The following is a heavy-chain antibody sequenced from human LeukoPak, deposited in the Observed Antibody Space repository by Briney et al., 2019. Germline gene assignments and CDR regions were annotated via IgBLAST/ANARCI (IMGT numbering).Heavy chain of an antibody. Sequence: PSQTLSLTCGVSGGSISSSDFYWSWIRQPPGKGLEWIGYIYYSGTTFYNPSLKSRVTISVDTSKNQFSLKLSSVTAADTAVYYCARGYCTSVGCGGTFDYWGQGTLVTVSS. CDR3: ARGYCTSVGCGGTFDY. CDR2: IYYSGTT. CDR1: GGSISSSDFY. V-gene: IGHV4-30-4*01. J-gene: IGHJ4*02. D-gene: IGHD2-8*02.